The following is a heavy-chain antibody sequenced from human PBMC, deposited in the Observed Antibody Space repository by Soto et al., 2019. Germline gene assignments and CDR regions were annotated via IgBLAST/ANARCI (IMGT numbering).Heavy chain of an antibody. CDR3: ARASGRDNWFDP. CDR2: ISSASSFT. D-gene: IGHD1-26*01. CDR1: GFSFSDSY. J-gene: IGHJ5*02. Sequence: QVQVVESGGGLVRPGGSLRLSCAASGFSFSDSYMSWIRQAPGKGLEWISSISSASSFTNYADSVKGRFTISRDNAKDSLSLQINSLRAEDTAVYYCARASGRDNWFDPWGQGTLVTVSS. V-gene: IGHV3-11*05.